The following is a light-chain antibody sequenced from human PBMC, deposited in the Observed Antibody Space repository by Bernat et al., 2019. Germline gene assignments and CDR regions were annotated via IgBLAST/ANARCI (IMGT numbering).Light chain of an antibody. V-gene: IGLV1-47*02. CDR1: DSNVGSNF. Sequence: QSVLTQPPSASGTPGRSVTISCSGTDSNVGSNFVYWYQQFPGTAPKLLIHTDTQRPSGVPDRFSGFKSGTSASLAISGLRSEDETDYYCAVWDDSLSGSWVFGGGTKLTVL. J-gene: IGLJ3*02. CDR3: AVWDDSLSGSWV. CDR2: TDT.